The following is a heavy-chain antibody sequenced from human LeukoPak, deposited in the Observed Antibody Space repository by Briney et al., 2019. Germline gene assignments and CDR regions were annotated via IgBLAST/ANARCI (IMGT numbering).Heavy chain of an antibody. V-gene: IGHV3-30*03. CDR2: ISYDGSNK. CDR1: GFTFSSYG. CDR3: ARGFGSGSFKTYYFDF. Sequence: GGSLRLSCAASGFTFSSYGMHWVRQAPGKGLEWVAVISYDGSNKYYADSVKGRFTISRDNSKNTLYLQMNSLRAEDTAVYYCARGFGSGSFKTYYFDFWGQGTLVTVSS. J-gene: IGHJ4*02. D-gene: IGHD3-10*01.